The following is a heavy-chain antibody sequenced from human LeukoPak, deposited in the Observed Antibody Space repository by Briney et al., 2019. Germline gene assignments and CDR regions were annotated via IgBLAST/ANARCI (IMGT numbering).Heavy chain of an antibody. CDR1: GFTFSSYA. J-gene: IGHJ4*02. Sequence: GRSLRLSCAASGFTFSSYAMHWVRQAPGKGLEWVAVISYDGSNKYYADSVKGRFTISRDNSKSTLYLQMNSLRAEDTAVYYCARDYGIVDIQGYFDYWGQGTLVTVSS. D-gene: IGHD1-26*01. CDR3: ARDYGIVDIQGYFDY. V-gene: IGHV3-30-3*01. CDR2: ISYDGSNK.